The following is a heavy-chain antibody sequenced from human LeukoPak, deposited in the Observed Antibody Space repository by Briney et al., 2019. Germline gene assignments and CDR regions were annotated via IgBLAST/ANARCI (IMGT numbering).Heavy chain of an antibody. CDR3: ARGSYDFWSGYSSVGTYNDY. CDR1: GYTFTSYD. CDR2: MNPNSGNT. Sequence: ASVKVSCKASGYTFTSYDINWVRQATGQGLEWMGWMNPNSGNTGYAQKFQGRVTMTRNTSISTAYMELSSLRSGDTAVYYCARGSYDFWSGYSSVGTYNDYWGQGTLVTVSS. D-gene: IGHD3-3*01. V-gene: IGHV1-8*01. J-gene: IGHJ4*02.